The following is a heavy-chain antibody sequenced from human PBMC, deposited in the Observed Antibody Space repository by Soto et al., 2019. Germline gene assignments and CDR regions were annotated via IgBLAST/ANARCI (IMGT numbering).Heavy chain of an antibody. V-gene: IGHV1-69*13. CDR3: AREKGTAMADY. D-gene: IGHD5-18*01. Sequence: SVKVSCRASGGTFSSYAISWVRQAPGQGLEWMGGIIPIFGTANYAQKFQGRVTITADESTSTAYMELSSLRSGDTAVYYYAREKGTAMADYWGQGTLVTVSS. CDR1: GGTFSSYA. CDR2: IIPIFGTA. J-gene: IGHJ4*02.